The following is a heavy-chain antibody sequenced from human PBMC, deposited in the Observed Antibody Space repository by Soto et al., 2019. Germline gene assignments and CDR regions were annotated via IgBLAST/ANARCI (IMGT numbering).Heavy chain of an antibody. D-gene: IGHD5-18*01. CDR3: ARDRKYSYGFAYYYYGMDV. CDR1: GYTFTGYY. J-gene: IGHJ6*02. V-gene: IGHV1-2*04. CDR2: INPNSGGT. Sequence: ASVKVSCKASGYTFTGYYMHWVRQAPGQGLEWMGWINPNSGGTNYAQKFQGWVTMTRDTSISTAYMELSRLRSDDTAVYYCARDRKYSYGFAYYYYGMDVWGQGTTVTV.